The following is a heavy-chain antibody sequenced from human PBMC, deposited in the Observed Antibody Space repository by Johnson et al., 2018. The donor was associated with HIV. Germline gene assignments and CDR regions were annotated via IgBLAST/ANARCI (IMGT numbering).Heavy chain of an antibody. V-gene: IGHV3-66*01. D-gene: IGHD5-24*01. CDR2: IYSGGST. CDR3: ARGMAATNAWVLDI. J-gene: IGHJ3*02. CDR1: GFTFDDYA. Sequence: EVQLVESGGGLVQPGRSLRLSCAASGFTFDDYAMHWVRQAPGKGLEWVSVIYSGGSTYYADSVKGRFTISRDNSKNTLYLQMNSLRAEDTAVYYCARGMAATNAWVLDIWGQGTMVTVSS.